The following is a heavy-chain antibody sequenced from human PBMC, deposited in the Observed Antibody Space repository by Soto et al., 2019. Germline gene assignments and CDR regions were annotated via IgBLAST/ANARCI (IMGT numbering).Heavy chain of an antibody. V-gene: IGHV1-18*01. CDR3: ARVKGSGYHNWFDP. CDR2: ISAYNGNT. Sequence: ASVEVSCKASGYTFTSYDINWVRQAPGQGLEWMGWISAYNGNTNYAQKLQGRVTMTTDTSTSTAYMELRSLRSDDTAVYYCARVKGSGYHNWFDPWGQGTLVTVSS. D-gene: IGHD3-22*01. J-gene: IGHJ5*02. CDR1: GYTFTSYD.